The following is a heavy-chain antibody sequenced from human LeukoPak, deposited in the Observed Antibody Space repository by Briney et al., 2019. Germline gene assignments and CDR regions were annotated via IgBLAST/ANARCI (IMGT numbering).Heavy chain of an antibody. J-gene: IGHJ4*02. Sequence: GGSLRLSCAASGFTFSSYAMHWVRQAPGKGLEWVAVISYDGSNKYYADSVKGRFTISRDNSKNTLYLQMNSLRAEDTAVYYCARDLPYYYGSGSFDYWGQGTLVTVSS. V-gene: IGHV3-30-3*01. CDR3: ARDLPYYYGSGSFDY. CDR1: GFTFSSYA. D-gene: IGHD3-10*01. CDR2: ISYDGSNK.